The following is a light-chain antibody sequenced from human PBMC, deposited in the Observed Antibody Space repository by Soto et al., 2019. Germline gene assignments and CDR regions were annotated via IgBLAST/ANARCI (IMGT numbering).Light chain of an antibody. CDR3: QEYRPWPYT. Sequence: EIVMTQSPATLSVSPGEGATLSCRASQSIDANLAWYQHKPGQPPRLLLYGASATATCVPARFSGSGSGTEFTITLSSRHSEDFAVYYCQEYRPWPYTFGQGTKLHLK. CDR2: GAS. V-gene: IGKV3-15*01. CDR1: QSIDAN. J-gene: IGKJ2*01.